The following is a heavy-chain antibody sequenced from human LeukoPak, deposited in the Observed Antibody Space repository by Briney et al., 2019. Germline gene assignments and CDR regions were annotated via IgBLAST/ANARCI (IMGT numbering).Heavy chain of an antibody. D-gene: IGHD6-19*01. V-gene: IGHV4-59*08. CDR2: IYYSGST. J-gene: IGHJ4*02. CDR1: GGSISTYH. Sequence: SETLSLTCTVSGGSISTYHWSWIRQPPGKRLEWIGYIYYSGSTNYNPSLKSRVTISVDTSKNQFSLKLSTVTAADTAVYYCARHLRSSGWYEDYWGQGTLVTVSS. CDR3: ARHLRSSGWYEDY.